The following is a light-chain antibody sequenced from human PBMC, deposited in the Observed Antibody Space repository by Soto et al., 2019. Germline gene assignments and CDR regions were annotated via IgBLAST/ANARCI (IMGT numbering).Light chain of an antibody. Sequence: EIGXXQSPGTLSLSXGERATLSCRASQSVSSSYLAWYQQKPGQAPRLLIYGASSRATGIPDRFSGSGSGTDFTLTISRLEPEDFAVYYCQQYGSSPFTFGGGTKVDI. J-gene: IGKJ4*01. V-gene: IGKV3-20*01. CDR3: QQYGSSPFT. CDR1: QSVSSSY. CDR2: GAS.